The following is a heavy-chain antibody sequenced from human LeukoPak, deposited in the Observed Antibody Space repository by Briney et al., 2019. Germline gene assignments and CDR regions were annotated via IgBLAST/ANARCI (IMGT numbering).Heavy chain of an antibody. CDR3: ARGNRIVVVVTDY. CDR1: GFTFSSYI. D-gene: IGHD2-15*01. Sequence: GGSLRLSRAASGFTFSSYIMHWVRQAPGKGLEWVSSISSSSSYIYYADSVKGRFTISRDNAENSLYLQMNSLGAEDTAVYFCARGNRIVVVVTDYWGQGTLVTVSS. CDR2: ISSSSSYI. J-gene: IGHJ4*02. V-gene: IGHV3-21*01.